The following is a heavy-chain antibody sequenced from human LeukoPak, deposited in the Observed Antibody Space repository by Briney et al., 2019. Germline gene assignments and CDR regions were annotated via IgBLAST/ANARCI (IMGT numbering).Heavy chain of an antibody. Sequence: SETLSLTCTVSGYSISSGYYWGWIRQPPGKGLEWIGSIYHCGSTYYNPSLKSRVTISVDTSKNQFSLKLSSVTAADTAVYYCARVRIYYGSGGRPGPAGPDYWGQGTLVTVSS. CDR1: GYSISSGYY. CDR2: IYHCGST. D-gene: IGHD3-10*01. CDR3: ARVRIYYGSGGRPGPAGPDY. J-gene: IGHJ4*02. V-gene: IGHV4-38-2*02.